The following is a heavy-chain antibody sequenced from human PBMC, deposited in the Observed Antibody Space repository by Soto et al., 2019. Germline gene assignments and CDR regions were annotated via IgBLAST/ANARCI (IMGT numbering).Heavy chain of an antibody. J-gene: IGHJ4*02. CDR1: GGTFSSYA. V-gene: IGHV1-69*12. Sequence: QVQLVQSGAEVKKPGSSVKVSCKASGGTFSSYAISWVRQAPGQGLEWMGGIIPIFGTANYAQKFQGRVTITADESTSTPYMELSSLSSEDTAVYYCARDEGRYYERYYFDYWGQGTLVTVSS. D-gene: IGHD1-26*01. CDR3: ARDEGRYYERYYFDY. CDR2: IIPIFGTA.